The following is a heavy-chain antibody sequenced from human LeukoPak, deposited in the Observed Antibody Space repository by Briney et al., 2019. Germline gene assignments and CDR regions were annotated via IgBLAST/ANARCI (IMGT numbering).Heavy chain of an antibody. V-gene: IGHV3-23*01. Sequence: GGSLRLSCAASGFTFSSYAMSWVRQAPGKGLEWVSAISGSGGSTYYADSVKGRLTISRDNSKNTLYLQMNSLRAEDTAVYYCARESITMIVVVLDAFDIWGQGTMVTVSS. D-gene: IGHD3-22*01. CDR1: GFTFSSYA. J-gene: IGHJ3*02. CDR2: ISGSGGST. CDR3: ARESITMIVVVLDAFDI.